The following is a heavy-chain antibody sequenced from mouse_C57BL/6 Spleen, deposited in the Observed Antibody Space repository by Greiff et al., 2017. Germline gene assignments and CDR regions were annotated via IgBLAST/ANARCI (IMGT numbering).Heavy chain of an antibody. CDR3: VRQRSNWFAY. D-gene: IGHD2-5*01. V-gene: IGHV10-1*01. CDR2: IRSKSNNYAT. J-gene: IGHJ3*01. CDR1: GFSFNTYA. Sequence: EVKVVESGGGLVQPKGSLKLSCAASGFSFNTYAMNWVRQAPGKGLEWVARIRSKSNNYATYYADSVKDRFTISRDDSESMLYLQMNNLKTEDTAMYYCVRQRSNWFAYWGQGTLVTVSA.